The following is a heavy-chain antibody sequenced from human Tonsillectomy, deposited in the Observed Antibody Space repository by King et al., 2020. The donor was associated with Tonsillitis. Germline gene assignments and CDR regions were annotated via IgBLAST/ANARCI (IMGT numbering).Heavy chain of an antibody. V-gene: IGHV3-30*18. Sequence: QLVQSGGGVIQPGRSLRLSCAPSGFTFSTYGMHWVRQAPGKGLQWVAVISYDGSNKYYADSVKGRFTISRDNSKNTLYLQMNSLRAEDTAVYYCAKDGVKYCRRCGCFGGDRFVGMDVWGQGATVTLSS. D-gene: IGHD2-15*01. J-gene: IGHJ6*01. CDR1: GFTFSTYG. CDR2: ISYDGSNK. CDR3: AKDGVKYCRRCGCFGGDRFVGMDV.